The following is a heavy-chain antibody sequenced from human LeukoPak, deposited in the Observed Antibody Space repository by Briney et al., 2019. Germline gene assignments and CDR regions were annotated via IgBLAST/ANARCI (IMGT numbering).Heavy chain of an antibody. CDR1: GYTFTSYG. J-gene: IGHJ5*02. Sequence: GASVKVSCKASGYTFTSYGISWVRQAPGQGLEWMGWISAYNSNTNYAQKLQGRVTMTTDTSTSTAYMELRSLRSDDTAVYYCAREYSSSSGDWFDPWGQGTLVTVSS. CDR3: AREYSSSSGDWFDP. D-gene: IGHD6-6*01. V-gene: IGHV1-18*01. CDR2: ISAYNSNT.